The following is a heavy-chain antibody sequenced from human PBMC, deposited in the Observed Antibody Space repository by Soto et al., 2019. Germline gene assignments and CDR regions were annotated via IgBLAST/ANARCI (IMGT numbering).Heavy chain of an antibody. Sequence: QVQLVQSGAEVKKPGSSVKVSCKASGGTFSSYTISWVRQAPGQGLEWMGRIIPILGIANYAQKFQGRVTITADKATSTAYMELSSLRSEDTAVYYCAYCSSTRNHDYWGQGTLVTVSS. D-gene: IGHD2-2*01. CDR1: GGTFSSYT. CDR2: IIPILGIA. V-gene: IGHV1-69*02. J-gene: IGHJ4*02. CDR3: AYCSSTRNHDY.